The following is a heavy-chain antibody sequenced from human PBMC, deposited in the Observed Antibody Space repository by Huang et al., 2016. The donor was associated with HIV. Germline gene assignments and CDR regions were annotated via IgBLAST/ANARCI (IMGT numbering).Heavy chain of an antibody. D-gene: IGHD3-10*01. Sequence: QVQLVESGGGVAQPGRSLRLSCTASGFSFRNYAVDWVRQAPGKGLGWVAVLSYDGNTKRYAHSVKVRFTTARDNSKDSMYLQRNSRGPEDTAVYYCARVTTPTGGPVRGIIYPSANDFWGQGTLVTVSS. V-gene: IGHV3-30*04. CDR2: LSYDGNTK. CDR1: GFSFRNYA. J-gene: IGHJ4*02. CDR3: ARVTTPTGGPVRGIIYPSANDF.